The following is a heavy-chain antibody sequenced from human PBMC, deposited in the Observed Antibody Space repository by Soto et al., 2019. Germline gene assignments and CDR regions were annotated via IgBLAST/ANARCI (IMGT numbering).Heavy chain of an antibody. CDR2: ISYTGDT. D-gene: IGHD1-26*01. Sequence: SETLSLTCTVSGDSVSSDNYSWTWIRQPPGKGLEWIAYISYTGDTNYNPSLKSRVTISVEPSTNQFSLKRTSVTAADAAVYFCARIVVGVTADYWGQGTLVTVS. CDR1: GDSVSSDNYS. CDR3: ARIVVGVTADY. J-gene: IGHJ4*02. V-gene: IGHV4-61*01.